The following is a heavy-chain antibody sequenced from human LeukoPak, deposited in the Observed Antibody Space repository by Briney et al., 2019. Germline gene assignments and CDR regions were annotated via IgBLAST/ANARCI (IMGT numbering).Heavy chain of an antibody. V-gene: IGHV4-39*01. CDR3: ARNDSGGFDAFDI. J-gene: IGHJ3*02. Sequence: SETLSLTCTVSGGSLNSNTYYWGWIRQPPGKGLEWIGSIHYSGSPYYINYRGSTFYNPSLKSRVTISVDTSKNQFSLKLNSVIAADTAIYYCARNDSGGFDAFDIWGQGTMVTVSS. CDR2: IHYSGSPYYINYRGST. CDR1: GGSLNSNTYY. D-gene: IGHD3-22*01.